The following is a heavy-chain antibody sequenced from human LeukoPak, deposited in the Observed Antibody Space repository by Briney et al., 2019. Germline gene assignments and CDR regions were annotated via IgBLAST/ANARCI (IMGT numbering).Heavy chain of an antibody. Sequence: GASVKVSCKASGFTFTSSAVQWVRQARGQRLEWIGWIVVGSGNTNYAQKFQGRVTITADVSTSTAYMELSSLRSEDTAVYYCARDRIFGVVSYFDYWGQGTLVTVSS. CDR1: GFTFTSSA. J-gene: IGHJ4*02. CDR2: IVVGSGNT. V-gene: IGHV1-58*01. D-gene: IGHD3-3*02. CDR3: ARDRIFGVVSYFDY.